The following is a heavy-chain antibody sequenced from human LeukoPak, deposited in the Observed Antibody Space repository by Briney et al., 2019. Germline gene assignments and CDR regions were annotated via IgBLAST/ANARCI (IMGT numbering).Heavy chain of an antibody. CDR3: AKDSGRSDSVWGSYRPDY. Sequence: GGSLRLSCAASGFTFSSYAMSWVRQAPGKGLEWVSAISGSGGSTYYADSVKGRFSISRDNSKNTLYLQMNSLRAEDTAVYFCAKDSGRSDSVWGSYRPDYWGQGTLVTVSS. CDR1: GFTFSSYA. J-gene: IGHJ4*02. CDR2: ISGSGGST. D-gene: IGHD3-16*02. V-gene: IGHV3-23*01.